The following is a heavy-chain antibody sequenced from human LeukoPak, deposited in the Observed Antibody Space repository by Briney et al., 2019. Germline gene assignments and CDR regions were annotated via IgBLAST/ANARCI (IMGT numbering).Heavy chain of an antibody. CDR1: GDSISGYY. CDR2: INHSGST. J-gene: IGHJ6*04. Sequence: PSETLSLTCTVSGDSISGYYWSWIRQPPGKGLEWIGEINHSGSTNYNPSLKSRVTISVDTSKNQFSLKLSSVTAADTAVYYCARVVGRMDVWGKGTTVTVSS. V-gene: IGHV4-34*01. CDR3: ARVVGRMDV.